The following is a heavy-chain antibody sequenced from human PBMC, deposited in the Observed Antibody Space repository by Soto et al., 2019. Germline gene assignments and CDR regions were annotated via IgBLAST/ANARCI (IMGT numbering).Heavy chain of an antibody. J-gene: IGHJ4*02. CDR3: ERAVYCSGGSCYSAVSD. CDR2: INHSGST. V-gene: IGHV4-34*01. CDR1: GGSFSGYY. D-gene: IGHD2-15*01. Sequence: QVQLQQWGAGLLKPSETLSLTCAVYGGSFSGYYWSWIRQPPGKGLEWIGEINHSGSTNYNPSLKSRVTISVDTSKNQFSLKLSSVTAADTAVYYCERAVYCSGGSCYSAVSDWGQGTLVTVSS.